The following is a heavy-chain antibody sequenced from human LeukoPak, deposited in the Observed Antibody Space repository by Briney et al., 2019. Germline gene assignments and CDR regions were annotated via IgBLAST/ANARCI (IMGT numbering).Heavy chain of an antibody. V-gene: IGHV3-7*01. Sequence: GGSLRLSCEASGFTFSNYWMSWVRQAPGKGLEWVANIKRDSSEKYYVDSVKGRFTISRDNAKNSLFLQMNSLRAEDTAVYYCARENSGYDAFDIWGQGTMVTVSS. CDR3: ARENSGYDAFDI. CDR2: IKRDSSEK. J-gene: IGHJ3*02. CDR1: GFTFSNYW. D-gene: IGHD5-12*01.